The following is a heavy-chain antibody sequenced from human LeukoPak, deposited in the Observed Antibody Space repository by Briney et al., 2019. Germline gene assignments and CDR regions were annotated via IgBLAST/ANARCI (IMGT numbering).Heavy chain of an antibody. CDR2: IYTSGST. V-gene: IGHV4-61*02. CDR1: VGSISSGSFY. CDR3: ARYTGDLKTFDI. J-gene: IGHJ3*02. Sequence: PSQTLSLTCTGSVGSISSGSFYWSCIRQPAGKGLEWIGRIYTSGSTNYNPSLKSRVTISVDTSKNQFSLKLSSATAADTAVYYCARYTGDLKTFDIWGQGTMVTVSS. D-gene: IGHD7-27*01.